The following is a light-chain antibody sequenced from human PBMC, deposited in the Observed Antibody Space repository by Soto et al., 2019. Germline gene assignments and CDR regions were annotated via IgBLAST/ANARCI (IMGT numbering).Light chain of an antibody. Sequence: DIQMTQSPSSLSASVGDRVTITCRASQIISSYLNWYQQKPGKAPKLLIYAASSLQSGVPSRFSGSGSGTDFTLTISSLQPEDFASYYCQQSYNTPRTFGQGTKVDIK. CDR1: QIISSY. CDR2: AAS. V-gene: IGKV1-39*01. CDR3: QQSYNTPRT. J-gene: IGKJ1*01.